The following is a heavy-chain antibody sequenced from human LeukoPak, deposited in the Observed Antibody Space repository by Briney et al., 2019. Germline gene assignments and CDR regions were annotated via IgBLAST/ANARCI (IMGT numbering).Heavy chain of an antibody. CDR3: ARGVRGGAGVYRYGFHFDY. D-gene: IGHD5-18*01. CDR1: GYIFSNYD. J-gene: IGHJ4*02. Sequence: GASVKVSCQTSGYIFSNYDINWVRQAPGEGLEWMGWVKSTSGSTAIARRFQGRVSMTRDTSTNTAHMELSGLTSEDTAVFYCARGVRGGAGVYRYGFHFDYWGQGTPLIVSS. V-gene: IGHV1-8*01. CDR2: VKSTSGST.